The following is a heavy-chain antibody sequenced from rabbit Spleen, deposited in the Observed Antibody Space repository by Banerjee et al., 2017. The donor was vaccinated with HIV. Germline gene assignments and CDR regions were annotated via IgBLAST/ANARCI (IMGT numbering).Heavy chain of an antibody. J-gene: IGHJ4*01. CDR2: INIVTGKS. CDR3: ARDDSYVYSYGYVNL. Sequence: QEQLVESGGGLVQPGGSLKLSCKASGFDFSNYYMCWVRQAPGKGLEWIACINIVTGKSVYASWAKGRFIMSRTSSTTVTLQMTSLTAADTATYFCARDDSYVYSYGYVNLWGPGTLVTVS. V-gene: IGHV1S45*01. CDR1: GFDFSNYY. D-gene: IGHD6-1*01.